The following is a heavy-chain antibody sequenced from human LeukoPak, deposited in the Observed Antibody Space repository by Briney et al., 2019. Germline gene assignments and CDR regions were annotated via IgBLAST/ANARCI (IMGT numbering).Heavy chain of an antibody. Sequence: SVKVSCKASGGTFSSCAISWVRRAPGQGLEWMGGIIPIFGTANYAQKFQGKVTITADKSTITAYMELSSLRSEDTAVYYCARYPLDSPNWFDPWGQGTLVTVSS. D-gene: IGHD1-1*01. V-gene: IGHV1-69*06. J-gene: IGHJ5*02. CDR3: ARYPLDSPNWFDP. CDR2: IIPIFGTA. CDR1: GGTFSSCA.